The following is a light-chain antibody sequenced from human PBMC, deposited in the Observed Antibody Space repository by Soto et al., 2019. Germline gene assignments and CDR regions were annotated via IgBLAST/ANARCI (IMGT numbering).Light chain of an antibody. V-gene: IGKV1-27*01. Sequence: DIQMTQSPSSLSASVGDRVTITCRASQGISNYLAWYQQTPGKAPKLLIYAATTWQSGVPSRFSGSGSGPDFTLTISSVQPEDVATYYWQKYNSPSLTFGGGTKVEIK. J-gene: IGKJ4*01. CDR3: QKYNSPSLT. CDR1: QGISNY. CDR2: AAT.